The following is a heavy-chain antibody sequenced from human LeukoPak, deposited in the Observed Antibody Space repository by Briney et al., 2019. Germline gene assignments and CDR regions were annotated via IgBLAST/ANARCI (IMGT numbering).Heavy chain of an antibody. V-gene: IGHV4-39*07. Sequence: SETLSLTCTVSGGSISSSSYYWGWLRQPPGKGLEWIGSIYYSGSTYYNPSPKSRVTISVDTSKNQFSLKLSSVTAADTAVYYCARDLRPEPEGYSYGRPFDSWGEGTLVTVSS. CDR1: GGSISSSSYY. D-gene: IGHD5-18*01. CDR2: IYYSGST. J-gene: IGHJ4*02. CDR3: ARDLRPEPEGYSYGRPFDS.